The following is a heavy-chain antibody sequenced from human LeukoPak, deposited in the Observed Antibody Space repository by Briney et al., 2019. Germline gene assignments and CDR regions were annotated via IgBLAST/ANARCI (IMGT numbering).Heavy chain of an antibody. V-gene: IGHV4-39*07. CDR1: GGSLNSRAYH. D-gene: IGHD2-21*02. J-gene: IGHJ4*02. CDR2: IYYSGST. Sequence: SETLSLTCNVSGGSLNSRAYHWGWIRQPPGKGLKWIGSIYYSGSTYYNPSLKSRVTISVDTSKNQFSLKLSSVTAADTAVYYCARSPRAYCGGDCYSGSFDYWGQGTLVTVSS. CDR3: ARSPRAYCGGDCYSGSFDY.